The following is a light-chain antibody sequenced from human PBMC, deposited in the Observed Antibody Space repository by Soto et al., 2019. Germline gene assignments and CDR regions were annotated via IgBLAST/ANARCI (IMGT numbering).Light chain of an antibody. CDR3: CSYAGRYTYV. V-gene: IGLV2-11*01. CDR1: TSDVGGYNY. CDR2: DVS. Sequence: QSALTQPRSVSASPGQSVTVSCTGTTSDVGGYNYVSWYQQHPGKAPKLMIYDVSKRPSGVPDRFSGSKSGNTASLTISGLQTEDEADYYCCSYAGRYTYVFGTGTKLTVL. J-gene: IGLJ1*01.